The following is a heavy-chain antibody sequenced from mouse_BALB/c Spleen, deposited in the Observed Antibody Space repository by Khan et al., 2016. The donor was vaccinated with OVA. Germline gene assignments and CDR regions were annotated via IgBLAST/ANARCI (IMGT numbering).Heavy chain of an antibody. CDR3: ARRTTEYAMDY. J-gene: IGHJ4*01. Sequence: QVQLKQSGAELARPGASVKMSCKASGYTFTSHTMHWVKQRPGQGLEWIGYINPRSGYTNYNQKFNDKATLTADKSSSTAYMQLSSLTSEESAVNYSARRTTEYAMDYWGQGTSVTVSS. CDR2: INPRSGYT. D-gene: IGHD2-14*01. V-gene: IGHV1-4*01. CDR1: GYTFTSHT.